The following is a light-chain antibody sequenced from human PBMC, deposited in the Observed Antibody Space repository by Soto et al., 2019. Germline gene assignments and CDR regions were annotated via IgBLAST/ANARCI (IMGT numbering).Light chain of an antibody. Sequence: DIQMTQSPSFLSASVGDRVTITCRASQGIRNSLAWYQHKPGKVPKLLIYAASTLYSGVSSRFSGSGSGIDFTLTIGSLQPEDVAVYYCQKHSSVPFTFGGGTKVEIK. V-gene: IGKV1-27*01. CDR2: AAS. CDR3: QKHSSVPFT. CDR1: QGIRNS. J-gene: IGKJ4*01.